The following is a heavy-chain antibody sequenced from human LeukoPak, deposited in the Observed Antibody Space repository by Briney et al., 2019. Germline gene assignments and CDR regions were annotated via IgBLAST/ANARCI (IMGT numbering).Heavy chain of an antibody. V-gene: IGHV5-51*01. Sequence: GESLKISCKGSGYSFTSYWVGWVRQMPGKGLEWMGVIYPGDSDTRYSPSFQGQVTISADKSISTAYLQWSSLKASDTAMYYCARRAYSYAYGYWGQGTLVTVSS. CDR3: ARRAYSYAYGY. CDR2: IYPGDSDT. J-gene: IGHJ4*02. D-gene: IGHD5-18*01. CDR1: GYSFTSYW.